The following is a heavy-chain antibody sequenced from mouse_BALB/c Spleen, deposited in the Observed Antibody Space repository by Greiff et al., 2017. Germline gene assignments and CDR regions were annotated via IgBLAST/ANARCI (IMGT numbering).Heavy chain of an antibody. CDR3: ARDYYGSRAWFAY. CDR2: IWAGGST. Sequence: QVQLQESGPGLVAPSQSLSITCTVSGFSLTSYGVHWVRQPPGKGLEWLGVIWAGGSTNYNSALMSRLSISKNNCKSQVFLKMNSLQTDDTTMYYCARDYYGSRAWFAYWGEGTLVTVSA. J-gene: IGHJ3*01. D-gene: IGHD1-1*01. V-gene: IGHV2-9*02. CDR1: GFSLTSYG.